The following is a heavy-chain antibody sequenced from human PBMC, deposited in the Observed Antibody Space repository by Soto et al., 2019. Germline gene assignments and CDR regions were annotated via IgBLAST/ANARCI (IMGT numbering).Heavy chain of an antibody. CDR1: GYTFTIYG. V-gene: IGHV1-18*01. D-gene: IGHD3-3*01. CDR2: ISAYNGNT. J-gene: IGHJ4*02. CDR3: ARGEGYDFWSGYQNFDY. Sequence: APAKVSCKASGYTFTIYGVSWVRKETGQGLEWMGWISAYNGNTNYAQKLQGRVTMTTDTSTSTAYMELRSLRSDDTAVYYCARGEGYDFWSGYQNFDYWGQGTLVTVSS.